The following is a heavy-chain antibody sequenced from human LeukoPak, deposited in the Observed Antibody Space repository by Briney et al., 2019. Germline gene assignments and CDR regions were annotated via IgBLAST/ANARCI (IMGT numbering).Heavy chain of an antibody. J-gene: IGHJ6*02. CDR3: AREAIFGVAPAYGMDV. Sequence: PGGSLRLSCAASGFTFSSYGMHWVRQAPGKGLEWVAVISYDGSNKYYADSVKGRFTISRDNSKNSLYLQMNSLRDEDTAVYYCAREAIFGVAPAYGMDVWGQGTTVTVSS. CDR1: GFTFSSYG. D-gene: IGHD3-3*01. V-gene: IGHV3-30*03. CDR2: ISYDGSNK.